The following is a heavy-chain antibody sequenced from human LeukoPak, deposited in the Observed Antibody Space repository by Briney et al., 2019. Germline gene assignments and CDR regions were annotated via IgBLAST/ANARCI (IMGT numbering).Heavy chain of an antibody. CDR2: INAGNGNT. CDR1: GYTFTSYA. Sequence: ASVKVSCKASGYTFTSYAVHWVRQAPGQRLEWMGWINAGNGNTKYSQKFQGRVTITRDTSASTAYMELSSLRSEDTAVYYCARSPLYSSSSPYYFDYWGQGTLVTVSS. V-gene: IGHV1-3*01. D-gene: IGHD6-6*01. J-gene: IGHJ4*02. CDR3: ARSPLYSSSSPYYFDY.